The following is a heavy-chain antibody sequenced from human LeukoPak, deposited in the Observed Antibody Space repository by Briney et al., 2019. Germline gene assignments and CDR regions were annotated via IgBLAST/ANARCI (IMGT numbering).Heavy chain of an antibody. J-gene: IGHJ6*03. Sequence: GGSLRLSCAASGFTFSTYPMHWVRQAPGKGLEWVAVISNDGSNKYYADSVKGRFTLSRDSSKNTLYLQMNSLRTEDTAVYYCARDYGDQRGFYMDVWGKGTTVTVSS. V-gene: IGHV3-30*04. CDR1: GFTFSTYP. CDR3: ARDYGDQRGFYMDV. D-gene: IGHD4-17*01. CDR2: ISNDGSNK.